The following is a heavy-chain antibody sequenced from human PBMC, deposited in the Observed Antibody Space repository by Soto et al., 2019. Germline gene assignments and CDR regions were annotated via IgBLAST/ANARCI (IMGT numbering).Heavy chain of an antibody. CDR1: GFTFSSYA. CDR2: ISGSGGST. V-gene: IGHV3-23*01. J-gene: IGHJ3*02. D-gene: IGHD4-17*01. CDR3: AKGVGYGDYGGHAFDI. Sequence: SLRLSCAASGFTFSSYAMSWVRQAPGKGLEWVSAISGSGGSTYYADSVKGRFTISRDNSKNTLYLQMNSLRAEDTAVYYCAKGVGYGDYGGHAFDIRGLGAMVTVSS.